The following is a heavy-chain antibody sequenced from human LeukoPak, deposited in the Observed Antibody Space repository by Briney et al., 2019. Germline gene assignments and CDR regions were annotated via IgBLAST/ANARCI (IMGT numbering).Heavy chain of an antibody. CDR2: ISGSGGST. J-gene: IGHJ4*02. D-gene: IGHD6-13*01. Sequence: GGSLRLSCAASGFTFSSYAMSWVRQAPGKGLEWVSAISGSGGSTYYADSVKGRFTISRDNSKNTLYLQTNSLRAEDTAVYYCAKDLGVIAAAENDYWGQGTLVTVSS. CDR1: GFTFSSYA. CDR3: AKDLGVIAAAENDY. V-gene: IGHV3-23*01.